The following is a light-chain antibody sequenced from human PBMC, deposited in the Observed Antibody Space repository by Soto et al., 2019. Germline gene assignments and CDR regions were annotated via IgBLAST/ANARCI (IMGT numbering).Light chain of an antibody. Sequence: DIQITQSPSTLSASVGDRVTITCRASQSITSWLAWYQQKPGKAPNLLIYDASSLQSGVPSRFSGSGSGTEFTLTISSLQPDDSATYYCQQYNSHDDIAFGRGTKVESK. CDR3: QQYNSHDDIA. J-gene: IGKJ4*01. CDR2: DAS. CDR1: QSITSW. V-gene: IGKV1-5*01.